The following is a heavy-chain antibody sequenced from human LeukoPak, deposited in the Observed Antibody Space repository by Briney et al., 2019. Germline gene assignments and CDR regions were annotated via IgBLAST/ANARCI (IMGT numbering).Heavy chain of an antibody. D-gene: IGHD2-8*01. CDR3: ARDRIGYCTNGVCYTSSSSSWYWFDP. CDR1: GVSISSYY. CDR2: IYTSGST. J-gene: IGHJ5*02. V-gene: IGHV4-4*07. Sequence: SETLSLTCTVSGVSISSYYWSWVRQPPGKGLEWIGRIYTSGSTNYNPSLKSRVSTSVDTSKSQFSLKLSSVTAADTAVYYCARDRIGYCTNGVCYTSSSSSWYWFDPWGQGTLVTVSS.